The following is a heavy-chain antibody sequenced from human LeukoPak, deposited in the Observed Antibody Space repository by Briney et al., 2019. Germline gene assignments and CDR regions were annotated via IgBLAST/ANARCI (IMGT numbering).Heavy chain of an antibody. CDR3: GSTYSFSY. D-gene: IGHD2-2*01. J-gene: IGHJ4*02. CDR1: GFAFRNYW. Sequence: GESLRLSCAASGFAFRNYWMSWVRQAPGKGLEWVANIKQDGSETYYVDSVKGRFTISRDNAKNSLYLQMNSLRAEDTALYYCGSTYSFSYWGQGTLVTASS. CDR2: IKQDGSET. V-gene: IGHV3-7*01.